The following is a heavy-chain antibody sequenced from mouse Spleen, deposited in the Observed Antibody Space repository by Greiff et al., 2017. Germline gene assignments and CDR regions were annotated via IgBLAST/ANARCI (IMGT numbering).Heavy chain of an antibody. CDR1: GYTFTSYT. Sequence: VKLVESGAELARPGASVKMSCKASGYTFTSYTMHWVKQRPGQGLEWIGYINPSSGYTNYNQKFKDKATLTADKSSSTAYMQLSSLTSEDSAVYYCARRRRYDGYFDVWGAGTTVTVSS. CDR2: INPSSGYT. V-gene: IGHV1-4*01. J-gene: IGHJ1*01. CDR3: ARRRRYDGYFDV. D-gene: IGHD2-14*01.